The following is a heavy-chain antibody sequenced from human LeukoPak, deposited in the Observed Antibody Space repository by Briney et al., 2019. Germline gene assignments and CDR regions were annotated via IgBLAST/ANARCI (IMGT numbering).Heavy chain of an antibody. CDR2: LFSGGSS. D-gene: IGHD2-21*02. Sequence: GGSLRLSCAASGFTLSSNYMSWVRQAPGKGLEWVSVLFSGGSSYYAESVTGRFINSRDNSKNTFYLQMNSLRAEDTAVYYCARVRGGDSRFLDYWGQGTLVTVSS. CDR3: ARVRGGDSRFLDY. J-gene: IGHJ4*01. V-gene: IGHV3-53*01. CDR1: GFTLSSNY.